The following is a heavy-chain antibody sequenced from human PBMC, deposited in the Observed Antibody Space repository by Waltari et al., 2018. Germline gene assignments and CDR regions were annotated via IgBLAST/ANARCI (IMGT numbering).Heavy chain of an antibody. J-gene: IGHJ3*02. CDR1: GYSISSGYY. Sequence: VKPSETLSLTCAVSGYSISSGYYWGWIRQPPGKGLEWIGSIYHSGSTYYNPSLKSRVTISVDTSKNQFSLKLSSVTAADTAVYYCARHNSTYYDFWSPPRPHAFDIWGQGTMVTVSS. D-gene: IGHD3-3*01. V-gene: IGHV4-38-2*01. CDR3: ARHNSTYYDFWSPPRPHAFDI. CDR2: IYHSGST.